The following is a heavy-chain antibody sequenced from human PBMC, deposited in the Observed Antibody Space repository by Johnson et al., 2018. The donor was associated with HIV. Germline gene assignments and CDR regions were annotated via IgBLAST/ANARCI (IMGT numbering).Heavy chain of an antibody. D-gene: IGHD2-21*01. J-gene: IGHJ3*02. CDR1: GFTFSDHY. CDR2: SKNKPNSYTT. V-gene: IGHV3-72*01. CDR3: ARDGYSGGFDI. Sequence: VQLVESGGGLVQPGGSLRLSCAASGFTFSDHYMDWVRQAPGKGLEWVGRSKNKPNSYTTEYAASVKGRFTITREDSKNSLYLQMNSRKSEDTAVYYCARDGYSGGFDIWGQGTMVTVSP.